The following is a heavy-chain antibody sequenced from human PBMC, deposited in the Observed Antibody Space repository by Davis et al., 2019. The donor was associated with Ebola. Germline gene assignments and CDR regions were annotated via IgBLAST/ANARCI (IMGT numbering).Heavy chain of an antibody. CDR1: GDSVSSNSAA. V-gene: IGHV6-1*01. CDR2: TYYRSKWYN. Sequence: SQTLSLTCAISGDSVSSNSAAWNWIRQSPSRGLEWLGRTYYRSKWYNDYAVSVKSRITINPDTSKNQFSLQLNSVTPEDTAVYYCARDNGLNTIPDWYYGMDVWGQGTTVTVSS. D-gene: IGHD3/OR15-3a*01. J-gene: IGHJ6*02. CDR3: ARDNGLNTIPDWYYGMDV.